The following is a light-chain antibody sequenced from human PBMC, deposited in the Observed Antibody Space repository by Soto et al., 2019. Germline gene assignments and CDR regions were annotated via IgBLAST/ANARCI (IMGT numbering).Light chain of an antibody. Sequence: QAVVTQPPSASGTPGQRVTISCSGSSSNIGSNAVYWYQQLPGTAPTLLIYSNNQRPSGVPDRFSGSKSGTSASLAISGLQSEDEADYYCAAWDVSLNDVVFGGGTKLTVL. J-gene: IGLJ2*01. CDR2: SNN. V-gene: IGLV1-44*01. CDR3: AAWDVSLNDVV. CDR1: SSNIGSNA.